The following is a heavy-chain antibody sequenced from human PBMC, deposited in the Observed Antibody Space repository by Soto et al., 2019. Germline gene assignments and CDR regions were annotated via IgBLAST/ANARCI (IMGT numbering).Heavy chain of an antibody. CDR1: GGTFSSYA. CDR3: AKAAVAVIYGGHYYYGSDV. V-gene: IGHV1-69*12. CDR2: ITPMFGKP. D-gene: IGHD2-15*01. Sequence: QLVQSGAEVKKPGSSVKVSCKASGGTFSSYAFSWVRQAPGQGLEWMGGITPMFGKPNYAQKVQGRVTISEDESTRTVYMELSSLRSEDTALYYCAKAAVAVIYGGHYYYGSDVWGQGTTVTVSS. J-gene: IGHJ6*02.